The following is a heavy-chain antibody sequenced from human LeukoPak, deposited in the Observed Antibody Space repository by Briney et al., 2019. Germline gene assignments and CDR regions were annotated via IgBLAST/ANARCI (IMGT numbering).Heavy chain of an antibody. V-gene: IGHV3-72*01. J-gene: IGHJ3*02. CDR2: IRKKTSSYTT. CDR1: GFTFSDHY. CDR3: ARDGAPRYGTDAFDI. D-gene: IGHD4-17*01. Sequence: PGGSLRLSCEASGFTFSDHYMDWVRQAPGKGLEWVGRIRKKTSSYTTEYVASVKGRFTISRDDSKNSLYLQMNSLKTEDTAVYYCARDGAPRYGTDAFDIWGQGAMVTVSS.